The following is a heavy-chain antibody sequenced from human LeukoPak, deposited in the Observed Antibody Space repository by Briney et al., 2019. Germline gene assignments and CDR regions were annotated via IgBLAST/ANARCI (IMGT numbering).Heavy chain of an antibody. CDR3: TRRFGLDAFDI. V-gene: IGHV3-66*02. CDR2: IYSGGST. Sequence: GGSLRLSCAASGFTVSSNYMSWVRQAPGKGLEWVSVIYSGGSTYYADSVKGRFTISRDNSKNTLYLQMNSLRAEDTAVYYCTRRFGLDAFDIWGQGTMVTVSS. CDR1: GFTVSSNY. J-gene: IGHJ3*02. D-gene: IGHD3-16*01.